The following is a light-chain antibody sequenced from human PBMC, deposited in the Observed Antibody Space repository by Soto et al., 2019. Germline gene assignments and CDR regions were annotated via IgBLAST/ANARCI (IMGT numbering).Light chain of an antibody. CDR2: DDG. CDR1: NIAIKS. CDR3: QVWDSSSDHRVV. J-gene: IGLJ2*01. Sequence: SSELTQAPSVSVAPGQTARITCGGNNIAIKSVHWYQQKPGQAPVLVVYDDGDRPSGIPERFSGSNSGNTATLTITRVEAXDEADYHCQVWDSSSDHRVVFGGGTKLTVL. V-gene: IGLV3-21*02.